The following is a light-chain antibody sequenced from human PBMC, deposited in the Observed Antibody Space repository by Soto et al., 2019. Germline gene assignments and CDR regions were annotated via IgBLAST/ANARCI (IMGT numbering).Light chain of an antibody. CDR3: KQSFSNPVN. J-gene: IGKJ3*01. CDR1: QDIGNL. CDR2: TTS. Sequence: DIQMTQSPSSLSATVGDSVTITCRASQDIGNLLSWYQQKPGMAPKNLIYTTSGLQGGGPSRFSGSGSATLFSRTINELQRADFATYFCKQSFSNPVNFGPGT. V-gene: IGKV1-39*01.